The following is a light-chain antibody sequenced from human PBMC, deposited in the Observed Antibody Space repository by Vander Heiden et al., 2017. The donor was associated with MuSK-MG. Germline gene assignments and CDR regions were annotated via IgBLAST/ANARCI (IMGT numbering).Light chain of an antibody. CDR3: QQYYSFPQT. CDR1: QGISSY. J-gene: IGKJ1*01. CDR2: AAS. V-gene: IGKV1D-8*01. Sequence: VLGMTQSPSLLPAPTGDRATLSCRTSQGISSYLAWYQQKPGQAPGLLIYAASTLESGVPARFSGSGSGTDFTLTISCPESEDFATYYCQQYYSFPQTFGQGTKVEIK.